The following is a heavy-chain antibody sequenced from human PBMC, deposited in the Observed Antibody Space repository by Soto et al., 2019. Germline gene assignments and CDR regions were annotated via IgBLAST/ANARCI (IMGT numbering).Heavy chain of an antibody. J-gene: IGHJ6*02. D-gene: IGHD5-12*01. CDR2: ISYDGSNK. Sequence: GGSLRLSYAASGFTFSSYGMHWVRQAPGKGLEWVAVISYDGSNKYYADSVKGRFTISRDNSKNTLYLQMNSLRAEDTAVYYCAKKFKVWGYSSYDYYYYYGMDVWGQGTTVTVSS. CDR1: GFTFSSYG. V-gene: IGHV3-30*18. CDR3: AKKFKVWGYSSYDYYYYYGMDV.